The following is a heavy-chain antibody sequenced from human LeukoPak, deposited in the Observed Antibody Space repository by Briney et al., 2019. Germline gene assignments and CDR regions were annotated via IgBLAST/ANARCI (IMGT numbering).Heavy chain of an antibody. CDR3: ARDRRTYYYGSGSYYYFDY. CDR2: INPNSGGT. V-gene: IGHV1-2*02. J-gene: IGHJ4*02. D-gene: IGHD3-10*01. Sequence: ASVKVSCKASGYTFTGYYVHWVRQAPGQGLEWMGWINPNSGGTNYAQKFQGRVTMTRDTSISTAYMELSRLRSDDTAVYYCARDRRTYYYGSGSYYYFDYWGQGTLVTVSS. CDR1: GYTFTGYY.